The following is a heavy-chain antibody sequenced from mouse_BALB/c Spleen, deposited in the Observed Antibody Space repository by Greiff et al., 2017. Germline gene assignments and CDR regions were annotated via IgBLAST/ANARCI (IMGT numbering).Heavy chain of an antibody. Sequence: DVHLVESGGGLVKLGGSLKLSCAASGFTFSSYYMSWVRQTPEKRLELVAAINSNGGSTYYPDTVKGRFTISRDNAKNTLYLQMSSLKSEDTALYYCARQGLRLRIFDYWGQGTTLTVSS. CDR3: ARQGLRLRIFDY. CDR2: INSNGGST. D-gene: IGHD1-2*01. V-gene: IGHV5-6-2*01. CDR1: GFTFSSYY. J-gene: IGHJ2*01.